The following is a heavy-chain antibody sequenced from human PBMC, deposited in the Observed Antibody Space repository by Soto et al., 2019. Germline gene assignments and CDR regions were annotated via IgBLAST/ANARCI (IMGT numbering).Heavy chain of an antibody. Sequence: LRLSCQASGFNFDNYGMHWVRQAPGKGLEWVAVITYDGSNKYYADSVKGRFTISRDNSKNTLSLHLNTLKPEDTAVYHCAKDRVGGTFYTPLGFWGQGTLVAVS. CDR3: AKDRVGGTFYTPLGF. J-gene: IGHJ4*02. CDR1: GFNFDNYG. D-gene: IGHD1-7*01. CDR2: ITYDGSNK. V-gene: IGHV3-30*18.